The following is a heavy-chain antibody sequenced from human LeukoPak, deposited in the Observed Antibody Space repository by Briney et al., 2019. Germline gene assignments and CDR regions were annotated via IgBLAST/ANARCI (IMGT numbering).Heavy chain of an antibody. Sequence: KPSETLSLTCAVSGGSISSSNWWSWVRQTPGKGLEWIGSLYYSGSTYYNPSLKSRVTISVDTSKNQFSLKLSSVTAADTAVYYCARHHYYDSSGYSSWGQGTLVTVSS. CDR1: GGSISSSNW. J-gene: IGHJ4*02. D-gene: IGHD3-22*01. CDR3: ARHHYYDSSGYSS. CDR2: LYYSGST. V-gene: IGHV4-39*01.